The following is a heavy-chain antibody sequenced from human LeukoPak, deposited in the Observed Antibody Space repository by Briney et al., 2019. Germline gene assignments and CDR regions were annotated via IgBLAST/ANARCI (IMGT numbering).Heavy chain of an antibody. D-gene: IGHD1-7*01. Sequence: ASVKVSCKASGYTFTNYGISWVRQAPGQGLEWMGWISAYNGNTNYAQKLQGRVTMTTDTSTGTAYMELRSLRSDDTAVYYCARRNGNYIAFDIWGQGTMVTVSS. J-gene: IGHJ3*02. CDR1: GYTFTNYG. CDR2: ISAYNGNT. CDR3: ARRNGNYIAFDI. V-gene: IGHV1-18*01.